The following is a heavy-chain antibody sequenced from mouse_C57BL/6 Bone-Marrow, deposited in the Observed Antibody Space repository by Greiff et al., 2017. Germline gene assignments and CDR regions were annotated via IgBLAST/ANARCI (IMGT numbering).Heavy chain of an antibody. CDR1: GYTFTDYY. J-gene: IGHJ2*01. CDR2: ITPNNGGT. Sequence: EVQLQQSGPELVKPGASVKISCKASGYTFTDYYMNWVKQSHGKSLEWIGDITPNNGGTSYNQKFKGKATLTVDKSSSTADMELRSLTSEDSAVXYCARTYYYGSSAFDYWGQGTTLTVSS. V-gene: IGHV1-26*01. D-gene: IGHD1-1*01. CDR3: ARTYYYGSSAFDY.